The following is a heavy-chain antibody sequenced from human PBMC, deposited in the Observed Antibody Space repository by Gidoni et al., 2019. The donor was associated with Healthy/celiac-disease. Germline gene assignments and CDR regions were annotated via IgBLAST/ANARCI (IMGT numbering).Heavy chain of an antibody. D-gene: IGHD6-13*01. Sequence: EVQLVESVGGLVKPGGSRRLSCAASGFRFSSYSLNWFRQAPGKGLEWVSSISSSSSSIYYADSVTGRFTISRDNAKNSLYLQMTSLRAEDTAVYYCARDFRDHRGVWLTYYYGMDVWGQGTTVTVSS. V-gene: IGHV3-21*01. J-gene: IGHJ6*02. CDR3: ARDFRDHRGVWLTYYYGMDV. CDR2: ISSSSSSI. CDR1: GFRFSSYS.